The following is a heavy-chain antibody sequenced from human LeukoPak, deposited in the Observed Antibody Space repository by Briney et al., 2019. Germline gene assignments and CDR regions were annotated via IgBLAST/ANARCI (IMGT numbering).Heavy chain of an antibody. J-gene: IGHJ5*02. D-gene: IGHD6-19*01. V-gene: IGHV3-11*06. CDR3: ARDMAVAGTGWFDP. CDR1: GFTFSDYY. CDR2: ISSSSSYT. Sequence: SGGSLRLSCAASGFTFSDYYISWIRQAPGKGVEGGSYISSSSSYTNYADSVKGRFTISRDNAKNSLYLQMNSLRAEDTAVYYCARDMAVAGTGWFDPWGQGTLVTVSS.